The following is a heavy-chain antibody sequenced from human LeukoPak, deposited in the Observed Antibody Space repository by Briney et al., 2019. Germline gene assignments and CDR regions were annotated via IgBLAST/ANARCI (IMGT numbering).Heavy chain of an antibody. CDR3: ARERASGRDY. Sequence: SETLSLTCTVSGGSISSSSYYWGWIRQPPGKGLEWIGRIYTSGSTNYNPSLKSRVTISIDMSKNQFSLKLSSVTAADTAVYYCARERASGRDYWGQGTLVTVSS. V-gene: IGHV4-61*02. CDR1: GGSISSSSYY. J-gene: IGHJ4*02. D-gene: IGHD5-12*01. CDR2: IYTSGST.